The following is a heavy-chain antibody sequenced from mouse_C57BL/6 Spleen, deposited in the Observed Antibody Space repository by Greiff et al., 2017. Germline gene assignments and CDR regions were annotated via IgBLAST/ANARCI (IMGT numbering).Heavy chain of an antibody. CDR1: GYTFTSYW. CDR2: IYPGSGST. Sequence: QVQLQQSGAELVKPGASVKMSCKASGYTFTSYWITWVKQRPGQGLEWIGDIYPGSGSTNYNEKFKSKATLTVDTSSSTAYMQLSSLTSEDSAVYYCAIPYYYGTSYWYFDVWGTGTTVTVSS. D-gene: IGHD1-1*01. V-gene: IGHV1-55*01. CDR3: AIPYYYGTSYWYFDV. J-gene: IGHJ1*03.